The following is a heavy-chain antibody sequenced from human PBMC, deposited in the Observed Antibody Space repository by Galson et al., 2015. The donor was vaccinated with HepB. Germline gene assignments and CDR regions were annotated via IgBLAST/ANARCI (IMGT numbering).Heavy chain of an antibody. D-gene: IGHD3-22*01. Sequence: CAISGDSVSSNSAAWNWIRQSPSRGLEWLGRTYYRSKWYNDYAVSVKSRITINPDTSKNQFSLQLNSVTPEDTAVYYCARARGDSDSSGFTLDYWGQGTLVTVCS. V-gene: IGHV6-1*01. CDR2: TYYRSKWYN. J-gene: IGHJ4*02. CDR3: ARARGDSDSSGFTLDY. CDR1: GDSVSSNSAA.